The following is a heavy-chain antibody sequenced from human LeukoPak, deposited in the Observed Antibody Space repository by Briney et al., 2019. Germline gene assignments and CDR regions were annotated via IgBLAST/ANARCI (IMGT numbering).Heavy chain of an antibody. J-gene: IGHJ5*02. Sequence: SVKVSCKASGGTFSSYAISWVRQAPGQGLEWMGGIIPIFGTANYAQKFQGRVTITADESTSTAYMELSSLRSEDTAVYYCARGFKGSTSCYSCNWFDPWGQGTLVTVSS. CDR1: GGTFSSYA. V-gene: IGHV1-69*01. CDR2: IIPIFGTA. CDR3: ARGFKGSTSCYSCNWFDP. D-gene: IGHD2-2*01.